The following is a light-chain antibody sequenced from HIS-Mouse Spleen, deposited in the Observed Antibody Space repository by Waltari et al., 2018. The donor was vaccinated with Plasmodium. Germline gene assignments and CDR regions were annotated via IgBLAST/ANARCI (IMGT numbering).Light chain of an antibody. V-gene: IGLV3-27*01. Sequence: SYELTQPSSVSVSPGQTARITCSGDVLAKKYARWFQQKQGQAPVLVIYKDSERPSGSPERFSGSSSGTRVTLTISGAQVEDEADYYCYSAADNNRVFGGGTKLTVL. CDR3: YSAADNNRV. CDR1: VLAKKY. CDR2: KDS. J-gene: IGLJ3*02.